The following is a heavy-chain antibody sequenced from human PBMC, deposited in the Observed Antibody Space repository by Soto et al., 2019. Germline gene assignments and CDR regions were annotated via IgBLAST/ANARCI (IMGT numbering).Heavy chain of an antibody. J-gene: IGHJ4*02. V-gene: IGHV3-53*01. CDR2: IYSGGST. CDR1: GFTVSSNY. CDR3: ARGPYDSSGYYLY. Sequence: GGSLRLSCAASGFTVSSNYMSWVRQAPGKGLEWVSVIYSGGSTYYADSVKGRFTISRDNSKNTLFLQMNSLRAEDTAVYYCARGPYDSSGYYLYWGQGTLVTVSS. D-gene: IGHD3-22*01.